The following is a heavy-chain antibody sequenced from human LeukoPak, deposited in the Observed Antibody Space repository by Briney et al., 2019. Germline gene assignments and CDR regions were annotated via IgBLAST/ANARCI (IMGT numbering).Heavy chain of an antibody. J-gene: IGHJ4*02. CDR3: ARSTGSIDY. CDR2: TYYRSKWST. CDR1: GDIVSSNSAA. V-gene: IGHV6-1*01. Sequence: SQTLSLTCAISGDIVSSNSAAWNWIRQSPSRGLEWLGRTYYRSKWSTYYAVSVKSRISINRDTSKNQISLQLNSVTPEDTAVYYCARSTGSIDYWGQGTLVTVSS. D-gene: IGHD1-1*01.